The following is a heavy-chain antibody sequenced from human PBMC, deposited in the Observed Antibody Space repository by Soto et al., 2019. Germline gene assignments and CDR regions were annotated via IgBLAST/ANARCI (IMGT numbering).Heavy chain of an antibody. V-gene: IGHV3-7*03. CDR3: VTLSGGNPES. CDR1: RFVFSDYW. J-gene: IGHJ5*02. D-gene: IGHD1-26*01. CDR2: IKQDGSQK. Sequence: VQLVESGGGSVQPGGSLRLSCAASRFVFSDYWMTWVRQAPGKGLEWVATIKQDGSQKSYVDSVKGRFTISRDNANRSLLLQMSGLRSEDTAMYYCVTLSGGNPESWGRGTLVSVSS.